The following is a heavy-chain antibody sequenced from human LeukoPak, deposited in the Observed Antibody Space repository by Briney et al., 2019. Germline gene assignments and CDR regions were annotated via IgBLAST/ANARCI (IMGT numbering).Heavy chain of an antibody. Sequence: GASVKVSCKVSGYTFTDCYMHWVQQAPGEGLEWMGLVDPEDGETIYAEKFQGRVTITADTSTDTAYMELSSLRSEDTAVYYCATVQDGWFDPWGQGTLVTVSS. V-gene: IGHV1-69-2*01. J-gene: IGHJ5*02. CDR3: ATVQDGWFDP. CDR2: VDPEDGET. CDR1: GYTFTDCY.